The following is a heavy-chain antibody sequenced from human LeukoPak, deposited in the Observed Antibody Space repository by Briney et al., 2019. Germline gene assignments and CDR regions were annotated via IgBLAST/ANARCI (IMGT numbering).Heavy chain of an antibody. V-gene: IGHV1-18*01. CDR2: ISAYNGNT. CDR3: ARQYYSYGYYYYGMDV. CDR1: GYTFTSYG. J-gene: IGHJ6*02. Sequence: ASVKVSCKASGYTFTSYGISWVRQAPGQGLEWMGWISAYNGNTNYAQKLQGRVTMTTDTSTSTAYMELRSLRSDETAVYYCARQYYSYGYYYYGMDVWGQGTTVTVSS. D-gene: IGHD5-18*01.